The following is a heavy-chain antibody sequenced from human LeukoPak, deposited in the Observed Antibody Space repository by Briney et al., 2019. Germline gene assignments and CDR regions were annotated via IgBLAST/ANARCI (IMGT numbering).Heavy chain of an antibody. D-gene: IGHD2/OR15-2a*01. CDR1: GYTFTSYG. V-gene: IGHV1-2*02. CDR2: INPNSGGT. Sequence: ASVKVSCKASGYTFTSYGISWVRQAPGQGLEWMGWINPNSGGTNYAQKFQGRVTMTRDTSISTAYMELSRLRSDDTAVYYCARDQIVIGFDYYYGMDVWGQGTTVTVSS. CDR3: ARDQIVIGFDYYYGMDV. J-gene: IGHJ6*02.